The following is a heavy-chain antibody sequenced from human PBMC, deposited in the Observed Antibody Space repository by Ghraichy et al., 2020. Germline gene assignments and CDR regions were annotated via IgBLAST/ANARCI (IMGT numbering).Heavy chain of an antibody. D-gene: IGHD3-10*01. CDR3: ARDRSAGRGGHHDAFDF. J-gene: IGHJ3*01. V-gene: IGHV3-53*05. CDR2: IYSVRTT. Sequence: GGSLRLSCAASGFTVSSNQMNWVRQAPGKGLEWVSVIYSVRTTYYADSVQGRFTISRDNYKNTLYLQMNSLRAEDTAVYYCARDRSAGRGGHHDAFDFWGQGTMVTVSS. CDR1: GFTVSSNQ.